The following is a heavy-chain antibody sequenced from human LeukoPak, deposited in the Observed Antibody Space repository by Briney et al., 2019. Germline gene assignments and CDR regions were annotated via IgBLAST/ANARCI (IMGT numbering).Heavy chain of an antibody. CDR1: GGTFISYA. Sequence: GASVTVSFKASGGTFISYAISWVRQAPGQGLEWMGGIIPIFGTANYAQKFQGRVTITADESTSTAYMELSSLRSEDTAVYYCARDCGGNCDDAFDIWGQGTMVTVSS. CDR3: ARDCGGNCDDAFDI. J-gene: IGHJ3*02. V-gene: IGHV1-69*13. CDR2: IIPIFGTA. D-gene: IGHD4-23*01.